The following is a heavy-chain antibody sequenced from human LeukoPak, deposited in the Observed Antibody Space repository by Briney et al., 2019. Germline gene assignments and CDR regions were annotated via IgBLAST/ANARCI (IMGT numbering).Heavy chain of an antibody. D-gene: IGHD1-14*01. CDR3: ARVTGSWHIDY. CDR2: IYYSGST. Sequence: ASETLSLTCTVSGGSISSSSYYWGWIRQPPGKGLEWIGSIYYSGSTYYNPSLKSRVTISVDTSKNQFSLKLSSVTAADTAVYYCARVTGSWHIDYWGQGTLVTVSS. J-gene: IGHJ4*02. V-gene: IGHV4-39*01. CDR1: GGSISSSSYY.